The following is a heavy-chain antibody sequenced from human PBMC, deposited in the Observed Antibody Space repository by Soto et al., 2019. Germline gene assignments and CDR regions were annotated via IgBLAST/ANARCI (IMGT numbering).Heavy chain of an antibody. CDR3: ARDLGYRDYDYIWGSPAPIDY. CDR2: INPSGGST. CDR1: GYTFTIYY. V-gene: IGHV1-46*03. Sequence: ASVKVSCKASGYTFTIYYMHWVRQAPGQGLEWMGIINPSGGSTSYAQKFQGRVTMTRDTSTSTVYMELSSLRSEDTAVYYCARDLGYRDYDYIWGSPAPIDYWGQGTLVTVSS. J-gene: IGHJ4*02. D-gene: IGHD3-16*01.